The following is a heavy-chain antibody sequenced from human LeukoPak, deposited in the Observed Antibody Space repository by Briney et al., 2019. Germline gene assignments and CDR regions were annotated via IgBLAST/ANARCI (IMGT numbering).Heavy chain of an antibody. CDR3: VRLNTYDDFDY. CDR1: RGSMNGHS. D-gene: IGHD3-3*01. J-gene: IGHJ4*02. CDR2: VHYSGRT. V-gene: IGHV4-59*11. Sequence: SETLSLTCTVSRGSMNGHSWSWIRQPPATGLEWIGNVHYSGRTTYSPSLKSRGAISLDTSKNQYSLILSSVTAANSAMYYCVRLNTYDDFDYWGQGTLVTVPS.